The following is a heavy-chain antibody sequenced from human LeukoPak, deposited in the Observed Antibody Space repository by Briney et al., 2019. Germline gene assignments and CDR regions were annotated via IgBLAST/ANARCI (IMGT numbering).Heavy chain of an antibody. CDR3: ARQSPSRPFDS. Sequence: SETLSLTCTVSGGSISSSRYYWGWIRQPPGKGLEWIGSIYYSGSTYYNPSLKSRVTISVDTSKNQFSLKLSSVTAADTAVYYCARQSPSRPFDSWGQGTLVTVSS. CDR1: GGSISSSRYY. V-gene: IGHV4-39*01. J-gene: IGHJ4*02. CDR2: IYYSGST. D-gene: IGHD6-13*01.